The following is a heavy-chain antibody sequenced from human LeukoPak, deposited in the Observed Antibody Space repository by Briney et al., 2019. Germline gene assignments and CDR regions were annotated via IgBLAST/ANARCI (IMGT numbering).Heavy chain of an antibody. CDR2: INHSGST. D-gene: IGHD3-10*01. Sequence: SETLSLTCAVYGGSFSGYYWSWIRQPPGKGLEWIGEINHSGSTNYNPSLKSRVTISVDTSKNQFSLKLSSVTAADTAVYYCARHSRGYYMDVWGKGTTVTISS. J-gene: IGHJ6*03. CDR3: ARHSRGYYMDV. V-gene: IGHV4-34*01. CDR1: GGSFSGYY.